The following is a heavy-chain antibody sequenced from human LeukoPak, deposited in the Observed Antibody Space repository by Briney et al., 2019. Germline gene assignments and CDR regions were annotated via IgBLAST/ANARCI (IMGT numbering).Heavy chain of an antibody. J-gene: IGHJ4*02. V-gene: IGHV3-30-3*01. D-gene: IGHD3-22*01. CDR2: ISYDGSNK. CDR1: GFTFSSYA. CDR3: AEKGYYDGSGYYMYYFDH. Sequence: GGSLRLSCAASGFTFSSYAMHWVRQAPGKGLEWVAVISYDGSNKYYADSVKGRFTISRDNSKNTLYLQMNSLRAEDTAVYYCAEKGYYDGSGYYMYYFDHWGQRTLVTVSS.